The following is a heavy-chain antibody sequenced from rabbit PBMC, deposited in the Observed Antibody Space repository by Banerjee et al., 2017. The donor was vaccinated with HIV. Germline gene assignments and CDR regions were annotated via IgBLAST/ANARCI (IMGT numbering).Heavy chain of an antibody. J-gene: IGHJ4*01. Sequence: QSLEESGGDLVKPGTSLTLTCKASGFSFSGSYWICWVRQAPGKGLEWIACIYAGSSGSTDYASWAKGRFTISKTSSTTVTLQMTSLTAADTAIYFCARDTNGWGDHFNLWGPGTLVTVS. CDR3: ARDTNGWGDHFNL. V-gene: IGHV1S40*01. D-gene: IGHD4-1*01. CDR2: IYAGSSGST. CDR1: GFSFSGSYW.